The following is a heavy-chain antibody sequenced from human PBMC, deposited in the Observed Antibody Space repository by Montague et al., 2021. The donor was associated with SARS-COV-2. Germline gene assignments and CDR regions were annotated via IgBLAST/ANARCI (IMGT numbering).Heavy chain of an antibody. J-gene: IGHJ6*02. D-gene: IGHD2-2*01. CDR3: TREGYQVLWSDYYYYGMDV. V-gene: IGHV4-39*02. CDR1: GDSINNSRYY. CDR2: IYYSGSA. Sequence: SETLSLTCSVSGDSINNSRYYWGWIRQPPGKGLEWIGTIYYSGSAYYNPSLKSRVTISVDTSKDQFSLKLNSVTATDTAVYYCTREGYQVLWSDYYYYGMDVWGQGTTVTVSS.